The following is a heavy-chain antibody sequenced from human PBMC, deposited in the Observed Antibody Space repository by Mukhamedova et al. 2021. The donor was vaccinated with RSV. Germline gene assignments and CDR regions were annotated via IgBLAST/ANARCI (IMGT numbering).Heavy chain of an antibody. CDR2: MSNSGGDT. Sequence: GWVSGMSNSGGDTYYAASVWGRFTISRDNSKNTLYLQMNSLRDEDTAVYFCAKGASSWSAYFDYWGRGVQVTVSS. D-gene: IGHD6-13*01. V-gene: IGHV3-23*01. J-gene: IGHJ4*02. CDR3: AKGASSWSAYFDY.